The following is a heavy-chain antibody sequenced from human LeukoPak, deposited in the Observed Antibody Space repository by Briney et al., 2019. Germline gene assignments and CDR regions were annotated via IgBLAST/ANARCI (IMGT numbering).Heavy chain of an antibody. D-gene: IGHD6-19*01. CDR2: ISGSGGST. CDR3: AKDQGYSSGWYTKSFDY. CDR1: GFTFSSYS. J-gene: IGHJ4*02. V-gene: IGHV3-23*01. Sequence: GGSLRLSCAASGFTFSSYSMNWVRQAPGKGLEWVSAISGSGGSTYYADSVKGRFTISRDNSKNTLYLQMNSLRAEDTAVYYCAKDQGYSSGWYTKSFDYWGQGTLVTVSS.